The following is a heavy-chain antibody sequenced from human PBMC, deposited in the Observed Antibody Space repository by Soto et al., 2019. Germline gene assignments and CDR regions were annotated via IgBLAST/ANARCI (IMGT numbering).Heavy chain of an antibody. Sequence: QVQLVQSGAEVKKPGASVTVSCKASGYRFSDYYLHWVRQAPGQGPEWMGWMNPNSGDTKYAQKIKGRATMTRDTSVRTALMELKLLKSDDTAVYYCARESGGATAALDYYFFYMDVWGIGTTVTVSS. J-gene: IGHJ6*03. V-gene: IGHV1-2*02. CDR2: MNPNSGDT. D-gene: IGHD4-17*01. CDR3: ARESGGATAALDYYFFYMDV. CDR1: GYRFSDYY.